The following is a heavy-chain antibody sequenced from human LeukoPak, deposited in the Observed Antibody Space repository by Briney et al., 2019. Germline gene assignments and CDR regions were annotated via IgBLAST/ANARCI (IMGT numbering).Heavy chain of an antibody. Sequence: GGSLRLSCAASGFTFSSYSMNWVRQAPGKGLEWVSYISSGATIYYADSVKGRFTISRDNAKDSLYLQMNSLRAEDTAVYYCARTQTMTAVTTYDSWGQGTLVTVSS. V-gene: IGHV3-48*04. CDR3: ARTQTMTAVTTYDS. D-gene: IGHD4-17*01. CDR1: GFTFSSYS. CDR2: ISSGATI. J-gene: IGHJ5*01.